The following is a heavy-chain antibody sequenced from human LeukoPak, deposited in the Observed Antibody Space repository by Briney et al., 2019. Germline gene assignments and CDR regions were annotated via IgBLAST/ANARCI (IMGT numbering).Heavy chain of an antibody. CDR3: ARDKGYDSSGYDIGY. CDR1: GCTFTGYY. CDR2: INPNSGGT. D-gene: IGHD3-22*01. Sequence: ASVKVSCKASGCTFTGYYMHWVRQAPGQGLEWMGWINPNSGGTNYAQKFQGRVTMTRDTSISTAYMELSRLRSDDTAVYYCARDKGYDSSGYDIGYWGQGTLVTVSS. V-gene: IGHV1-2*02. J-gene: IGHJ4*02.